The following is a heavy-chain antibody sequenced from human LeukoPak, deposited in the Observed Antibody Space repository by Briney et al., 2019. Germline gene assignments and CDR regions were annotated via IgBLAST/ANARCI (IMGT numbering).Heavy chain of an antibody. CDR2: INHSGST. V-gene: IGHV4-34*01. J-gene: IGHJ4*02. Sequence: SETLSLTCAVYGGSFSGYYWSWIRQPPGKGLEWIGEINHSGSTNYNPSLESRVTISVDTSKNQFSLKLSSVTAADTAVYYCARGPRITIFGVVIGEDFDYWGQGTLVTVSS. CDR3: ARGPRITIFGVVIGEDFDY. D-gene: IGHD3-3*01. CDR1: GGSFSGYY.